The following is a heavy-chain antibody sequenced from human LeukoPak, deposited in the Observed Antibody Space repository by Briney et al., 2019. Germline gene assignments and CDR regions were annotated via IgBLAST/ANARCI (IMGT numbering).Heavy chain of an antibody. V-gene: IGHV1-69*13. CDR3: ASLGYCSSTSCYGEDDAFDI. D-gene: IGHD2-2*01. Sequence: SVKVSCKASGGTFSSYAISWVRQAPGRGLEWMGGIIPIFGTANYAQKFQGKVTITADESTSTAYMELSSLRSEDTAVYYCASLGYCSSTSCYGEDDAFDIWGQGTMVTVSS. J-gene: IGHJ3*02. CDR1: GGTFSSYA. CDR2: IIPIFGTA.